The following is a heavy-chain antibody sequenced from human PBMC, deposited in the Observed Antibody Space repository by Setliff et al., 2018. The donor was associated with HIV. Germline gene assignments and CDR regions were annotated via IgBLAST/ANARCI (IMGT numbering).Heavy chain of an antibody. CDR3: AKKTAAYTSGSWLHY. D-gene: IGHD3-10*01. CDR2: ISGSGGDT. Sequence: GGSLRLSCASSGFTFSSYAMTWVRLAPGKGLECVAVISGSGGDTYYADSVKGRFVISREKSKSTLYLQMNSLRAEDTAVYYCAKKTAAYTSGSWLHYWGQGTLVTVSS. J-gene: IGHJ4*02. V-gene: IGHV3-23*01. CDR1: GFTFSSYA.